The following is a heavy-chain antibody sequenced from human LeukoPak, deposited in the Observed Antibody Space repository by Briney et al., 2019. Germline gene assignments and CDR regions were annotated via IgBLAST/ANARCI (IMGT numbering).Heavy chain of an antibody. D-gene: IGHD3-22*01. Sequence: SETLSLTCTVSGDSVRSDSHYWSWIRQPPGRGLEWVGDIYYSGSTNYNPSLKSRVTISVYTSKNQFSLKLSSVTAADTAVYYCARDRGDSSGYIRFDPWGQGTLVTVSS. CDR1: GDSVRSDSHY. V-gene: IGHV4-61*01. CDR2: IYYSGST. J-gene: IGHJ5*02. CDR3: ARDRGDSSGYIRFDP.